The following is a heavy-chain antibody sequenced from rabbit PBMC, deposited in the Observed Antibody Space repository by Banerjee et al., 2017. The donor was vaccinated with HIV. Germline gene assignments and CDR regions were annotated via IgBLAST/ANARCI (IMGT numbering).Heavy chain of an antibody. CDR1: GIDFSSDYY. D-gene: IGHD4-1*01. CDR3: ARGVSSSGRGYGL. Sequence: QLQLEESGGGLVKPGGTLTLTCKASGIDFSSDYYMCWVRQAPGKGLEWIACINSNTGNTVYASWAKGPFTISKTSSTTVTLQMTSLTAADTATYFCARGVSSSGRGYGLWGSGTLVTVS. J-gene: IGHJ4*01. CDR2: INSNTGNT. V-gene: IGHV1S45*01.